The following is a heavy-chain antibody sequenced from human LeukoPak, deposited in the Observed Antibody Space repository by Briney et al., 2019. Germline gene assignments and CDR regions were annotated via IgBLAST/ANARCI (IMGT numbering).Heavy chain of an antibody. CDR3: ARDYYYDSSGYSQNFDY. CDR2: INTDGSST. D-gene: IGHD3-22*01. J-gene: IGHJ4*02. CDR1: GFTFSSYW. Sequence: GGSLRLSCAASGFTFSSYWMHWVRQAPGKGLVWVSRINTDGSSTSYADSVKGRFTISRDNAKNTLYLQMNSLRAEDTAVYYCARDYYYDSSGYSQNFDYWGQGTLVTVSS. V-gene: IGHV3-74*01.